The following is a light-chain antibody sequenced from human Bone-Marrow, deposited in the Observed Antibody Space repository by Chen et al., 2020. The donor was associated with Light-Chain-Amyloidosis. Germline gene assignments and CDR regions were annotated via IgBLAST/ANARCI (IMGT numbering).Light chain of an antibody. CDR3: QVWDRSSDRPV. V-gene: IGLV3-21*02. CDR1: NIGSTN. J-gene: IGLJ3*02. Sequence: SYVLTQPSSVSVAPGPTATIAYGGNNIGSTNVHWYKQTPGQAPLLIVYDDSDRLSGIPERLSGSNSGSTATLTISRVKAGDEAVYYCQVWDRSSDRPVFGGGTTLTIL. CDR2: DDS.